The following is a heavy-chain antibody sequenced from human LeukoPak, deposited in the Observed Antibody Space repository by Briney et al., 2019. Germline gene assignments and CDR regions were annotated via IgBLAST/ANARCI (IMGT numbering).Heavy chain of an antibody. CDR3: ARDRVLYCSGGSCYSDYYYYYMDV. CDR2: INPTGGST. CDR1: GYTFTSYY. J-gene: IGHJ6*03. D-gene: IGHD2-15*01. Sequence: ASVKVSCKASGYTFTSYYMHWVRQAPGEGLEWMGIINPTGGSTSYAQKFQGRVTMTRDTSTSTVYMELSSLRSDDTAVYYCARDRVLYCSGGSCYSDYYYYYMDVWGKGTTVTVSS. V-gene: IGHV1-46*01.